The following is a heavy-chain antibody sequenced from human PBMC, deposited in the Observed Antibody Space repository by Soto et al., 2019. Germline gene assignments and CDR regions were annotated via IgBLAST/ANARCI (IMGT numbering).Heavy chain of an antibody. CDR3: ARRVPAAAGIYFDY. V-gene: IGHV3-53*01. Sequence: GGSLRLSCEVSGFSVTANYMSWVRQAPGKGLEWVSVIYSGGSTYYIDSVKGRFSISRDISKNTLYLQMNSLRAEDTAVYYCARRVPAAAGIYFDYWGQGTLVTVSS. CDR1: GFSVTANY. CDR2: IYSGGST. D-gene: IGHD6-13*01. J-gene: IGHJ4*02.